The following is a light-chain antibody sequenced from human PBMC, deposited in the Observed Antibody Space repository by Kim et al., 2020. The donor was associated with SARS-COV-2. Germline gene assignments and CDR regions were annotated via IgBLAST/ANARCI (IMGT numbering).Light chain of an antibody. V-gene: IGKV3-20*01. CDR1: QSVSSSY. J-gene: IGKJ2*01. CDR3: QQYGDSPLYT. CDR2: GAY. Sequence: EIVLTQSPGTLSLSPGERATLSCRASQSVSSSYLTWYQQKPGQAPSLLIYGAYSRATGIPDRFSGSGFGTDFTLTISRLEPEDFAVYYCQQYGDSPLYTFGQGTKLEI.